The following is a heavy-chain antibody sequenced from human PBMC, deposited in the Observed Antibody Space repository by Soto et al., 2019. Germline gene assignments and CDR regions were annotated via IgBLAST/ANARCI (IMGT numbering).Heavy chain of an antibody. V-gene: IGHV2-5*02. CDR3: AHRPRGYSYHFDY. D-gene: IGHD5-18*01. CDR1: GFSFSTRGVG. J-gene: IGHJ4*02. Sequence: QITLKESGPTLVKPTQTLTLTCTFSGFSFSTRGVGVAWIRQPPGKALEWLALIYWDDDEGYSPSLKSRLTIAKDTSKNQLVLTRTNMDPVDTATYYCAHRPRGYSYHFDYWGQGTLVPVSS. CDR2: IYWDDDE.